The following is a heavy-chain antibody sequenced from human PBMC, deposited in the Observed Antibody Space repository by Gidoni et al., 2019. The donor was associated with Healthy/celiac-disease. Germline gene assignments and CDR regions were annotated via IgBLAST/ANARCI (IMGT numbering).Heavy chain of an antibody. V-gene: IGHV4-61*02. CDR3: ARLRVGATTRWFDP. J-gene: IGHJ5*02. CDR2: IYTIGST. CDR1: GGSSSSGSYY. D-gene: IGHD1-26*01. Sequence: QVQLQESGPGLVKPSQTLYLTCTVPGGSSSSGSYYWSWVRQPAGKGLDWIGRIYTIGSTNYNPSLKSRVTISVDTSKNQFSLKLSSVTAADTAVYYCARLRVGATTRWFDPWGQGTLVTVSS.